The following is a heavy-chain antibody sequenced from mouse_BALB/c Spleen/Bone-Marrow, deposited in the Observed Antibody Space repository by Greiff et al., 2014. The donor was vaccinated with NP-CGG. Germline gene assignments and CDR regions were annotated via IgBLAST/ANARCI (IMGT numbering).Heavy chain of an antibody. CDR3: ARQLYGNYAY. J-gene: IGHJ3*01. CDR2: INPYNGGT. V-gene: IGHV1S30*01. D-gene: IGHD2-10*02. CDR1: GYSFTGYC. Sequence: EVQLQQSGPELVKPGPSVKISCKASGYSFTGYCMHWVKQSHGKGLEWIGEINPYNGGTSYNQKFKGKATLTVDTSSSTAFMELHSLTSEDSLVYYCARQLYGNYAYWGQGTLVTVSA.